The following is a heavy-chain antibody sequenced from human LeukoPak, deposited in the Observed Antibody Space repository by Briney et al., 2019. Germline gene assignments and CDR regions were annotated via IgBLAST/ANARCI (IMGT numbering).Heavy chain of an antibody. V-gene: IGHV3-30*04. CDR1: GFTFSNYA. Sequence: PGGSLRLSCAASGFTFSNYAIQWLRQAPGKGLEWVAVISHDVYHEHYADSVKGRFTLSRDNSKNTVFLQMSSLRAEDTAVYYCARPYYYDSSGYYSSYFDYWGQGTLVTVSS. D-gene: IGHD3-22*01. CDR2: ISHDVYHE. J-gene: IGHJ4*02. CDR3: ARPYYYDSSGYYSSYFDY.